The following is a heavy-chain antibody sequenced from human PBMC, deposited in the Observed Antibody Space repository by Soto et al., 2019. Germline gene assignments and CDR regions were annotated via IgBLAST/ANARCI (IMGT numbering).Heavy chain of an antibody. CDR3: ARDGWLRSTDY. D-gene: IGHD5-12*01. CDR1: GFTFSRYS. J-gene: IGHJ4*02. Sequence: EVQLVESGGGLVKPGGSLRLSCAASGFTFSRYSMNWVRQAPGKGLEWVSSISSSSSYIYYADSVKGRFTISRDNAKNSLYMQMNSLSAEDTAVYYCARDGWLRSTDYWGQGTLVTVSS. CDR2: ISSSSSYI. V-gene: IGHV3-21*01.